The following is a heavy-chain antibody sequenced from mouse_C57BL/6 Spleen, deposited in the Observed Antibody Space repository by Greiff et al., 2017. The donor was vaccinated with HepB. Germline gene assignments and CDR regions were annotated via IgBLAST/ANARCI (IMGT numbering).Heavy chain of an antibody. Sequence: LVESGPELVKPGASVKISCKASGYTFTDYYINWVKQRPGQGLEWIGWIYPGSGNTKYNEKFKGKATLTVDTSSSTAYMQLSSLTSEDSAVYFCARSGGDYDGFYYAMDYWGQGTSVTVSS. CDR3: ARSGGDYDGFYYAMDY. D-gene: IGHD2-4*01. V-gene: IGHV1-84*01. CDR1: GYTFTDYY. J-gene: IGHJ4*01. CDR2: IYPGSGNT.